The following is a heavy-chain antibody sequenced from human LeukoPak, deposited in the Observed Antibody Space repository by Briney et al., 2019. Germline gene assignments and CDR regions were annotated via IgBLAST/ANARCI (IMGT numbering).Heavy chain of an antibody. J-gene: IGHJ4*02. CDR1: GFTFSTYS. CDR2: ISGSGGVI. Sequence: GGSLRLSCAASGFTFSTYSMNWVRQAPGKGLEWVSYISGSGGVIFYTDSVKGRFTISRDNAKTSLYLQMNSLRDDDTAVYYCARDRYYGSGDYQTAGGCFDCWGQGTLVTVSS. D-gene: IGHD3-10*01. CDR3: ARDRYYGSGDYQTAGGCFDC. V-gene: IGHV3-48*02.